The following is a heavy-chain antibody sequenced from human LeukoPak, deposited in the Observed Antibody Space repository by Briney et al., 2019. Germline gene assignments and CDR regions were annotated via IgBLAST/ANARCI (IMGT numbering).Heavy chain of an antibody. J-gene: IGHJ6*02. CDR1: GGTFSSYG. D-gene: IGHD3-10*01. CDR2: IIPMFGTA. CDR3: ARVHYYGSGSQRTNYSMDV. V-gene: IGHV1-69*13. Sequence: SVKVSCKASGGTFSSYGISWVRQAPGQGLEWVGGIIPMFGTANYAQKFQGRVTITADESTSTAYTELSSLRSEDTAVYYCARVHYYGSGSQRTNYSMDVWGPGTTVTVSS.